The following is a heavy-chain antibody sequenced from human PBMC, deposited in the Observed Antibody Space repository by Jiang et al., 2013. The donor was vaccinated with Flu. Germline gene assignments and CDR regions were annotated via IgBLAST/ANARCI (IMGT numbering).Heavy chain of an antibody. D-gene: IGHD1-26*01. CDR3: ARQWDDTGNYYARAHFDS. J-gene: IGHJ4*02. Sequence: SGGSISSSSYYWGLDPQPQGRGWSGLRVSIVGGTYYNPSLKSRVTMSVDTSKNQFSLNLRSVTAADTAVYYCARQWDDTGNYYARAHFDSWGQGTLVTVSS. V-gene: IGHV4-39*01. CDR1: GGSISSSSYY. CDR2: SIVGGT.